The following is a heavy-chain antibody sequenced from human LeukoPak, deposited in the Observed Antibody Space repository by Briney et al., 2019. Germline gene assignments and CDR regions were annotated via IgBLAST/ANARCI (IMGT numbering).Heavy chain of an antibody. D-gene: IGHD3-10*01. J-gene: IGHJ4*02. CDR2: ISSSSSYI. CDR1: GFTFSSYS. CDR3: AKRSYGSGSSDY. Sequence: GGSLRLSCAASGFTFSSYSMNWVCQAPGKGLEWVSSISSSSSYIYYADSVKGRFTISRDNSKNTLYLQMNSLRAEDTAVYYCAKRSYGSGSSDYWGQGTLVTVSS. V-gene: IGHV3-21*04.